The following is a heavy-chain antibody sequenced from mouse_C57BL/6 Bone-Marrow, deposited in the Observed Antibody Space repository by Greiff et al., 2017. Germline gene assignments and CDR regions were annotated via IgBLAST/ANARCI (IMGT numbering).Heavy chain of an antibody. CDR3: ARDYYYGLDY. CDR2: INPNNGGT. CDR1: GYTFTDYY. Sequence: EVKLQQSGPELVKPGASVKISCKASGYTFTDYYMNWVKQSHGKSLEWIGDINPNNGGTSYNQKFKGKATLTVDKSSSTAYMELSSLTSEDSAVYYCARDYYYGLDYWGQGTTLTVSS. D-gene: IGHD1-1*01. V-gene: IGHV1-26*01. J-gene: IGHJ2*01.